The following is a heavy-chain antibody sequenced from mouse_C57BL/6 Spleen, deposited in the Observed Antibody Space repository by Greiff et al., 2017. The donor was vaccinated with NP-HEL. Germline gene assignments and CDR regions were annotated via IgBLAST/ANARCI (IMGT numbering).Heavy chain of an antibody. CDR2: INPSSGYT. J-gene: IGHJ2*01. V-gene: IGHV1-4*01. Sequence: ESGAELARPGASVKMSCKASGYTFTSYTMHWVKQRPGQGLEWIGYINPSSGYTKYNQKFKDKATLTADKSSSTAYMQLSSLTSEDSSVYYCVKYFDYWGQGTTLTVSS. CDR1: GYTFTSYT. CDR3: VKYFDY.